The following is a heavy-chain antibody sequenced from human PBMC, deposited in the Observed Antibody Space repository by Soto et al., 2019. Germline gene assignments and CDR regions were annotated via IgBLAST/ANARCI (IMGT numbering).Heavy chain of an antibody. Sequence: QVQLVQSGAEVKKPGSSVKVSCKASGGTFSSYAISWVRQAPGQGLEWMGGIIPIFGTANYAQKFQGRVTITADESTSTAYMELSSLRSEDTAVYYCARDMTVAGTGLVDTYYFDYWGQGTLVTVSS. CDR2: IIPIFGTA. CDR3: ARDMTVAGTGLVDTYYFDY. CDR1: GGTFSSYA. J-gene: IGHJ4*02. V-gene: IGHV1-69*12. D-gene: IGHD6-19*01.